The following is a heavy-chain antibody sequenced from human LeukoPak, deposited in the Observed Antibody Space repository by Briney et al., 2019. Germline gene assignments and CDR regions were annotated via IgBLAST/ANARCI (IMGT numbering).Heavy chain of an antibody. CDR1: GLTFSSYG. CDR2: IRYDGSNK. D-gene: IGHD3-10*01. CDR3: AKDGASGWFGEGYFDY. Sequence: GGSLRLSCAASGLTFSSYGMHWVRQAPGKGLEWVAFIRYDGSNKYYADSVKGRFTISRDNSKNTLYLQMNSLRAEDTAVYYCAKDGASGWFGEGYFDYWGQGTLVTVSS. J-gene: IGHJ4*02. V-gene: IGHV3-30*02.